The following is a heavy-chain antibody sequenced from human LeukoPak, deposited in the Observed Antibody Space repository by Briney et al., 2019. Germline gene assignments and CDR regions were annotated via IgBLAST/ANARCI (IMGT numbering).Heavy chain of an antibody. CDR2: INHSGST. J-gene: IGHJ4*02. CDR1: GGSFSGYY. CDR3: ARRDCSGGSCYHGHQYYFDY. V-gene: IGHV4-34*01. D-gene: IGHD2-15*01. Sequence: SETLSLTCAVYGGSFSGYYWSWIRQPPGKGLEWIGEINHSGSTNYNPSLKSRVTISVDTSRNQFSLKLSSVTAADTAVYYCARRDCSGGSCYHGHQYYFDYWGQGTLVTVSS.